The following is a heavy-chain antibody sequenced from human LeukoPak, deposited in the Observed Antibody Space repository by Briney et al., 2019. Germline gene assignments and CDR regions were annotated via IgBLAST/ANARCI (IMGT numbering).Heavy chain of an antibody. Sequence: GASVKVSCKASGYTFTSYYMHWVRQAPGQGLEWMGIINPSGGSTSYAQKFQGRVTMTRDTSTSTVYMELSSLRSEDTAVYYCARGGTHDYGDLQGWAATNTDAFDIWGQGTMVTVSS. D-gene: IGHD4-17*01. CDR1: GYTFTSYY. CDR3: ARGGTHDYGDLQGWAATNTDAFDI. J-gene: IGHJ3*02. CDR2: INPSGGST. V-gene: IGHV1-46*01.